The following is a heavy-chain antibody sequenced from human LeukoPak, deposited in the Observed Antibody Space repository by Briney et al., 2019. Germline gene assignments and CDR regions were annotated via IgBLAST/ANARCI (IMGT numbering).Heavy chain of an antibody. CDR2: ISAYNGNT. J-gene: IGHJ3*02. Sequence: GASVKVSCKASGYTFTSYGISWVRQAPGQGLEWMGWISAYNGNTNYAQKLQGRVTMTTDTSTSTAYMELRSLRSDDTAVYYCARDLEVDQLGAFDIWGQGTMVTVSS. CDR3: ARDLEVDQLGAFDI. D-gene: IGHD2-2*01. V-gene: IGHV1-18*01. CDR1: GYTFTSYG.